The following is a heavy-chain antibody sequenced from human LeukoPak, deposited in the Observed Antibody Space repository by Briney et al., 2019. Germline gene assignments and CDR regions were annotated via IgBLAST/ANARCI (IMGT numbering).Heavy chain of an antibody. CDR3: AVLTYYYDSSFDY. D-gene: IGHD3-22*01. J-gene: IGHJ4*02. Sequence: PGGSLRLSCSASGFTFSSYAMSWVRQAPGKGLEWVSAISGSGGSTYYADSVKGRFTISRDNSKNTLYLQMNSLRAEDTAVYYCAVLTYYYDSSFDYWGQGTLVTVSS. V-gene: IGHV3-23*01. CDR1: GFTFSSYA. CDR2: ISGSGGST.